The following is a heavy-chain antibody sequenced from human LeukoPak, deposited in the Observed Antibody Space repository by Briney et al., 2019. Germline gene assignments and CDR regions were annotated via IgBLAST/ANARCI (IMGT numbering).Heavy chain of an antibody. CDR3: ANFESVAGPPSPDY. D-gene: IGHD6-19*01. Sequence: GGSLRLSCAASGFTFSSYSMNWVRQAPGKGLEWVSYISSSSTIYYADSVKGRFTISRDNAKNSLYLQMNSLRAEDTAVYYCANFESVAGPPSPDYWGQGTLVTVSS. CDR2: ISSSSTI. CDR1: GFTFSSYS. V-gene: IGHV3-48*04. J-gene: IGHJ4*02.